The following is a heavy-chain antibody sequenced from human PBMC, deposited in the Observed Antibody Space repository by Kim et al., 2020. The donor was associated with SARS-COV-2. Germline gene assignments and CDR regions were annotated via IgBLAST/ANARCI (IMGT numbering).Heavy chain of an antibody. J-gene: IGHJ4*02. CDR1: GFTFNNYW. CDR3: AKERGVLRYFDWLPPEY. CDR2: INHDGSET. V-gene: IGHV3-7*01. D-gene: IGHD3-9*01. Sequence: GGSLRLSCTASGFTFNNYWMGWFRQAPGRGLEWVANINHDGSETDYLDSVKGRFTISRDNAKNSLFLQMKGLRAEDTAMYYCAKERGVLRYFDWLPPEYWGQGTLVSVSS.